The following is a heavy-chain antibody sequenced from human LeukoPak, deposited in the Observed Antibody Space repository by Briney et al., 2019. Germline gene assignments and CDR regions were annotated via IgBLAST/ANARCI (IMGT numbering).Heavy chain of an antibody. D-gene: IGHD5-18*01. J-gene: IGHJ4*02. CDR1: GYTFTSYA. V-gene: IGHV1-3*01. Sequence: ASVKVSCKASGYTFTSYAMHWVRQAPGQRLEWMGWINAGNGNTKYSQKFQGRVTITRDTSASTAYMELSSLRSEDTAVYYCARGEMGGYSYGYPLIWFDYWGQGTLVTVSS. CDR3: ARGEMGGYSYGYPLIWFDY. CDR2: INAGNGNT.